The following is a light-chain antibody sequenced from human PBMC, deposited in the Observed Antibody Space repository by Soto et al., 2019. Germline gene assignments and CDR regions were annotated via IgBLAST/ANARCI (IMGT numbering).Light chain of an antibody. Sequence: DIQMTQSPSTLSGSVGDRVTITCRASQTISSGLAWYQQKPGKAPKLLIYKASTLKSGVPSRFSGSGSGTEFTLTISSLQPDDFATYYCQQYNSYSWTFGQGTKVDIK. V-gene: IGKV1-5*03. CDR1: QTISSG. CDR2: KAS. CDR3: QQYNSYSWT. J-gene: IGKJ1*01.